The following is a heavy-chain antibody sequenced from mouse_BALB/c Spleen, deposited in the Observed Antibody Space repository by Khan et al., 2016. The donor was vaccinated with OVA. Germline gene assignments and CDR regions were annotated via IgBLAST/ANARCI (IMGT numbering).Heavy chain of an antibody. V-gene: IGHV1-9*01. J-gene: IGHJ3*01. Sequence: QVQLQQAGAELMKPGASVKISCKATGYTFSSYWIEWVKQRPGHGLEWIGEILPGSGSTNYNEKFKGKATFTADTSSNTAYMQLSSLTSEDSAVYYWARDRGFAYWGQGTLVTVSA. CDR3: ARDRGFAY. CDR1: GYTFSSYW. CDR2: ILPGSGST.